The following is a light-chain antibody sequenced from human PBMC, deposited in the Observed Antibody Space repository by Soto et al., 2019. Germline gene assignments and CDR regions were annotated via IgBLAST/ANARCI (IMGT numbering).Light chain of an antibody. Sequence: QSALTQPVSVSGSTGQSITISCTGTSSDVGGYNYVSWYQQHPGKAPKLMIYEVSNRPSGVSNRFSVSKSGNTASLTISGLQAEDEADYYCSSYTSSSTRVVFGGGTKLTVL. CDR3: SSYTSSSTRVV. V-gene: IGLV2-14*01. CDR2: EVS. J-gene: IGLJ2*01. CDR1: SSDVGGYNY.